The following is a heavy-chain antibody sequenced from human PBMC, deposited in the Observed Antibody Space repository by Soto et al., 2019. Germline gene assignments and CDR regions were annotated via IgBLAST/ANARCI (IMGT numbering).Heavy chain of an antibody. CDR3: AKGSYSGVYSDFDY. CDR2: ISYDGTKK. J-gene: IGHJ4*02. D-gene: IGHD1-26*01. CDR1: GFSFSSYD. V-gene: IGHV3-30*18. Sequence: LRLSCAASGFSFSSYDMYWVRQAPGKGLEWVAAISYDGTKKCYADSVKGRFTLSRDNSKNTLYLQMNSLRAGDTAVYYCAKGSYSGVYSDFDYWGQGSLVTVSS.